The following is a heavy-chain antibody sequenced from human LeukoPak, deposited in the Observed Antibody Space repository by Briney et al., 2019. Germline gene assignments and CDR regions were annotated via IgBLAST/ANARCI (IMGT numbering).Heavy chain of an antibody. CDR2: ISSNGGST. CDR1: GFTFSSYA. V-gene: IGHV3-64D*06. CDR3: VKDQGWQLQYEGAGAFDI. D-gene: IGHD2-15*01. Sequence: GGSLSLSCSVSGFTFSSYAMHWVRQAPGKGLEYVSAISSNGGSTYYADSVKGRFTISRDNSKNTLYLQMSSLRAEDTAVYYCVKDQGWQLQYEGAGAFDIWGQGTMVTVSS. J-gene: IGHJ3*02.